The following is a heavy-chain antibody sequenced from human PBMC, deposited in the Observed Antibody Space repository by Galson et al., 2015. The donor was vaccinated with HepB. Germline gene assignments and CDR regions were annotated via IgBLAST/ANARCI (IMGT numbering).Heavy chain of an antibody. J-gene: IGHJ6*02. Sequence: ETLSLTCTVSGDSISRYYWSWIRQPPGKGLEWIGNIFYSGITKYNPSLKSRVTMSVETSKNQQFSLKLSSVTAADTAVYYCARWYSNSPGGLFDYYYGMDVWGQGTTVIVSS. CDR3: ARWYSNSPGGLFDYYYGMDV. CDR1: GDSISRYY. D-gene: IGHD6-6*01. CDR2: IFYSGIT. V-gene: IGHV4-59*01.